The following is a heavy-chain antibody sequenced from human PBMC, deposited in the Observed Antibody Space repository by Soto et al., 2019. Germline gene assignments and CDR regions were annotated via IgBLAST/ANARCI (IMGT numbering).Heavy chain of an antibody. V-gene: IGHV3-23*01. CDR3: AKVHDYVSTLPIFDI. Sequence: EVQLLESGGGLVQPGGSLRLSCAASGFTFSSYAMSWVRQAPGKGLEWVSSISDSGGSTYYADSVKGRFTISRDNSKNSIYVQMNSLIAEDTAVYYCAKVHDYVSTLPIFDIWGQGTMVTVSS. CDR1: GFTFSSYA. CDR2: ISDSGGST. D-gene: IGHD3-10*01. J-gene: IGHJ3*02.